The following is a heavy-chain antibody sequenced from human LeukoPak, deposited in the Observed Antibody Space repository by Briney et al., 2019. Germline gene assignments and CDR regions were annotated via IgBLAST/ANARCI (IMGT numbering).Heavy chain of an antibody. Sequence: SETLSLTCTVSGGSMSSGDYYWSWIRQPPGKGLEWIGNIYNSGSTYYNPSLKSRVTISVDTSKNQFSLKLSSVTAADTAVYYCASNIAAAGYFDYWGQGTLVTVSS. D-gene: IGHD6-13*01. CDR3: ASNIAAAGYFDY. J-gene: IGHJ4*02. V-gene: IGHV4-30-4*08. CDR2: IYNSGST. CDR1: GGSMSSGDYY.